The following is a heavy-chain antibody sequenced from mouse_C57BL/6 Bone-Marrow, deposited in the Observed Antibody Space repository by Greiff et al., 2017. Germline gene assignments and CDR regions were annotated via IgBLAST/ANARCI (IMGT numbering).Heavy chain of an antibody. CDR1: GYTFTSYW. V-gene: IGHV1-69*01. J-gene: IGHJ4*01. CDR2: IDPSDSYT. D-gene: IGHD2-10*01. CDR3: ARDGAYYGNYYAMDY. Sequence: VQLQQPGAELVMPGASVKLSCKASGYTFTSYWMHWVKQRPGQGLEWIGEIDPSDSYTNYNQKFKGKSTLTVDKSSSTAYMQLGSLTSEDSAVYYCARDGAYYGNYYAMDYWGQGASVAVSS.